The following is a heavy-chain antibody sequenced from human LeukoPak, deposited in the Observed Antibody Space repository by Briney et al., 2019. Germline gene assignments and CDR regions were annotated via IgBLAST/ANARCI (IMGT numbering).Heavy chain of an antibody. J-gene: IGHJ4*02. CDR1: GYTFTSYA. Sequence: ASVKVSCKASGYTFTSYAMNWVRQAPGQGLEWMGWINPHTGGTNYAQKFQGRVTMTRDTSISTAYMELGGLTSDDTAVYYCARPYCSGGSCHDYFDYWGQGTLVTVSS. CDR2: INPHTGGT. CDR3: ARPYCSGGSCHDYFDY. V-gene: IGHV1-2*02. D-gene: IGHD2-15*01.